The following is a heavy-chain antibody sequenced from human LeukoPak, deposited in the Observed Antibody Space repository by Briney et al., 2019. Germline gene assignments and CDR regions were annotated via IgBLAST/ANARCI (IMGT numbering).Heavy chain of an antibody. CDR3: ARGPCLAAAVNPRSGYYYYMDV. V-gene: IGHV4-38-2*02. J-gene: IGHJ6*03. Sequence: SETLSLTCTVSGYSISTGYYWDWIRQPPGKGLEWIGTFYHGGSTYYNPSLKSRVTISVDTSKNQFSLKLSSVTAADTAVYYCARGPCLAAAVNPRSGYYYYMDVWGKGTTVTVSS. CDR2: FYHGGST. D-gene: IGHD6-13*01. CDR1: GYSISTGYY.